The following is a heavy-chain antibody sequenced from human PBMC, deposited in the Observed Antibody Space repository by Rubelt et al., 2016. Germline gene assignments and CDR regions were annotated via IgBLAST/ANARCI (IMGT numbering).Heavy chain of an antibody. CDR2: GGST. Sequence: GGSTYYADSVKGRFTISRDNSKNTLYLQMNSLRAEDTAVYYCARVTGGTFDIWGQGTMVTVSS. J-gene: IGHJ3*02. V-gene: IGHV3-23*01. D-gene: IGHD1-14*01. CDR3: ARVTGGTFDI.